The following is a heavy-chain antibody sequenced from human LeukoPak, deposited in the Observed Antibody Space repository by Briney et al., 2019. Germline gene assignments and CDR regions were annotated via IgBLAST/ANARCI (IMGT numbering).Heavy chain of an antibody. Sequence: GGSLRLSCAASGFNFNNYNMNWVRQAPGKGLEWVSYITLSSSTTYYADSVKGRFTISRDNSKNTLYLQMNSLRAEDTAVYYCARSPYSSSWYRSYYYYYMDVWGKGTTVTVSS. D-gene: IGHD6-13*01. V-gene: IGHV3-48*01. CDR1: GFNFNNYN. J-gene: IGHJ6*03. CDR2: ITLSSSTT. CDR3: ARSPYSSSWYRSYYYYYMDV.